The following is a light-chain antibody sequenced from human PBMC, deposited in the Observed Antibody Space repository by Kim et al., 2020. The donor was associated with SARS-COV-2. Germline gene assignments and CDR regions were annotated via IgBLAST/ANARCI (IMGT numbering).Light chain of an antibody. CDR1: SSNIGAGYD. V-gene: IGLV1-40*01. CDR2: DNS. CDR3: QSSDSSLSGSWV. J-gene: IGLJ3*02. Sequence: QSVLTQPPSVSGAPGQRVTISCTGSSSNIGAGYDVHWYQQLPGTAPKLLIYDNSNRPSGVPDRFSGSKSGTSASLAITGLQAEDEADYYCQSSDSSLSGSWVFGGGTKVTVL.